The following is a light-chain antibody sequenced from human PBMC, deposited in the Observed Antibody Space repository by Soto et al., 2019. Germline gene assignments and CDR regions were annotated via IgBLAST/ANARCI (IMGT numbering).Light chain of an antibody. CDR1: QSVSSIY. J-gene: IGKJ4*01. CDR3: QQFGTSLT. V-gene: IGKV3D-20*01. CDR2: DVS. Sequence: EIVLTQSPATLSLSPGERATLSCGASQSVSSIYLAWYQQKPGLAPRLLMYDVSKRFTGTPDRFSGSGSGTDFTITITRVEPEDPAVYSCQQFGTSLTFGRGTKVEIK.